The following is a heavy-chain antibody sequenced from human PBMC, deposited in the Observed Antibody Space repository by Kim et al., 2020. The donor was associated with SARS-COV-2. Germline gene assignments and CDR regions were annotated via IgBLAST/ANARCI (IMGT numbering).Heavy chain of an antibody. CDR2: MYFSGTT. CDR1: GGSISSYY. CDR3: ARVGDSSGYPDF. Sequence: SETLSLTCTVSGGSISSYYWSWIRQPPGKGLEWIGYMYFSGTTNYNPSLKSRVTISVDTSKNQFSLKLRSVTAADTAVYYCARVGDSSGYPDFWGQGTLVTVSS. J-gene: IGHJ4*02. D-gene: IGHD3-22*01. V-gene: IGHV4-59*01.